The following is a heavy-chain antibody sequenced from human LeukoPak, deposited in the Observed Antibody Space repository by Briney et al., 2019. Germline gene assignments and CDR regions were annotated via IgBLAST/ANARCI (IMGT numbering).Heavy chain of an antibody. D-gene: IGHD4-17*01. J-gene: IGHJ4*02. V-gene: IGHV3-21*01. Sequence: PGGSLRLSCAASGFTFTTYSMNWVRQAPGKGLEWVSTISGSSRYIYFADSVRGRFTISRDNAKNSLYLQMNSLRAEDTAVYYCARRLSNGDYGNDYWGQGTLVTVSS. CDR1: GFTFTTYS. CDR3: ARRLSNGDYGNDY. CDR2: ISGSSRYI.